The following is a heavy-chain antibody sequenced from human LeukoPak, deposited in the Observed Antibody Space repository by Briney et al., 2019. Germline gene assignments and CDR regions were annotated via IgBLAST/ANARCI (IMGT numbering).Heavy chain of an antibody. CDR2: INHSGST. CDR3: ARGKDY. CDR1: GGSFSGYY. Sequence: SETLSLTCAVYGGSFSGYYWSWIRQPPGKGLEWIGEINHSGSTNYNPSLKSRVTISVDTSKNQFSLKPSSVTAADMAVYYCARGKDYWGQGTLVTVSS. J-gene: IGHJ4*02. V-gene: IGHV4-34*01.